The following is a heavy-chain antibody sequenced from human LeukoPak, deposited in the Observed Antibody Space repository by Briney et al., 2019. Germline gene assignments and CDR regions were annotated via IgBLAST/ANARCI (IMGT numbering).Heavy chain of an antibody. J-gene: IGHJ3*02. CDR3: ARDAGRREDI. CDR2: IKQDGSEK. D-gene: IGHD1-1*01. CDR1: GFTFTSFW. Sequence: PGGSLRLSCATSGFTFTSFWFTWAHQAPGKGLEWVASIKQDGSEKHYVDSVEGRFTISRDNAKNSLFLQMNSLRAEDTALYYCARDAGRREDIWGQGTMVTVSS. V-gene: IGHV3-7*01.